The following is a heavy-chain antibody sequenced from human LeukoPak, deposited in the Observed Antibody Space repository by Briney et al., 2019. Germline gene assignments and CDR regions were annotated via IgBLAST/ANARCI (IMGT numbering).Heavy chain of an antibody. V-gene: IGHV3-33*01. Sequence: PGGSLRLSCAASGFTFSSYGMHWVRQAPGKGLEWVAVIWYDGSNKYYADSVKGRFTISRDNSKNTLYLQMNSLRAEDTAVYYCARSPARASCGPFDIWGQGKMVTVSS. CDR1: GFTFSSYG. CDR2: IWYDGSNK. D-gene: IGHD2-15*01. CDR3: ARSPARASCGPFDI. J-gene: IGHJ3*02.